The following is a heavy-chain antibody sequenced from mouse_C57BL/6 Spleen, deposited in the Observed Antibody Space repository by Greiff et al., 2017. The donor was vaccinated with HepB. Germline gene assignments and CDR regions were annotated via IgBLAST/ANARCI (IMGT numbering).Heavy chain of an antibody. V-gene: IGHV2-6*01. Sequence: VNVVESGPGLVAPSQSLSITCTVSGFSLTSYGVDWVRQSPGKGLEWLGVIWGVGSTNYNSALKSRLSISKDNSKSQVFLKMNSLQTDDTAMYYCASGRDGYSFAYWGQGTLVTVSA. J-gene: IGHJ3*01. CDR1: GFSLTSYG. D-gene: IGHD2-3*01. CDR2: IWGVGST. CDR3: ASGRDGYSFAY.